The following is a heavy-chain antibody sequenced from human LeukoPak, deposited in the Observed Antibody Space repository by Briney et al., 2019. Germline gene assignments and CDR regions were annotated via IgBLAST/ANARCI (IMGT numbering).Heavy chain of an antibody. V-gene: IGHV3-23*01. J-gene: IGHJ4*02. CDR3: ARGSYNWNYANFDY. CDR1: GFTFASYG. Sequence: PGGSLRLSCAASGFTFASYGMSWGRQAPGKGLEWVSAVSGSGGVTSYADSVKGRFTTSRDNAKNSLYLQMNSLRAEDTAVYYCARGSYNWNYANFDYWGQGTLVTVSS. D-gene: IGHD1-7*01. CDR2: VSGSGGVT.